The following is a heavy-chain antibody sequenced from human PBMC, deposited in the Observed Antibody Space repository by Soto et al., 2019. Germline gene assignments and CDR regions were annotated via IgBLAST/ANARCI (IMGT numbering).Heavy chain of an antibody. J-gene: IGHJ4*02. CDR1: GYTFINHG. Sequence: QVQLVQSGAEVKKPGASVKVSCKVSGYTFINHGVSWVRQAPGQGLEWMGWISADNGSTNYAQKFHGRVTMTTDTSSITAYMELRSLRSDDTAVYYCAEGGPPFDYWGQGTLVTVSS. CDR2: ISADNGST. CDR3: AEGGPPFDY. V-gene: IGHV1-18*01.